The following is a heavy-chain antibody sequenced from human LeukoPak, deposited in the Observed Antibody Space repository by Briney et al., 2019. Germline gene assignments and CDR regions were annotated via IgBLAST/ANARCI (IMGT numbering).Heavy chain of an antibody. CDR3: ARDLLNAFDI. CDR1: GYTFTNYY. V-gene: IGHV1-46*01. J-gene: IGHJ3*02. Sequence: GASVKVSCKASGYTFTNYYMHWVRQAPGQGLEWMGIINPSGGSSNYIQKFQGRVTMTKDTSTSTVYMELSSLRSEDTAVYYCARDLLNAFDIWGQGTMVTVSS. CDR2: INPSGGSS.